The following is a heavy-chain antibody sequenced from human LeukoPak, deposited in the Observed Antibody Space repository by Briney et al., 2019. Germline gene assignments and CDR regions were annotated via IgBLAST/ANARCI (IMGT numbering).Heavy chain of an antibody. CDR2: IIPIFGTA. CDR3: ARGKDYYDSSGYDF. D-gene: IGHD3-22*01. CDR1: GGTFSSYA. J-gene: IGHJ4*02. V-gene: IGHV1-69*05. Sequence: SVKVSCKASGGTFSSYAISWVRQAPGQGLEWMGGIIPIFGTANYAQKFQGRVTITMDESTSTAYMELSSLRSEDTAVYYCARGKDYYDSSGYDFWGQGTLVTVSS.